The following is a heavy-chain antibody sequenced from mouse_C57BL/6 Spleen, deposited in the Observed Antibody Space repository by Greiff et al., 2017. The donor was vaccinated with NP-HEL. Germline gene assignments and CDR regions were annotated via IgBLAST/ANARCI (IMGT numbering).Heavy chain of an antibody. CDR3: ARSPSYDWGGFAY. D-gene: IGHD2-4*01. V-gene: IGHV3-6*01. CDR2: ISYDGSN. CDR1: GYSITSGYY. J-gene: IGHJ3*01. Sequence: EVQLVESGPGLVKPSQSLSLTCSVTGYSITSGYYWNWIRQFPGNKLEWMGYISYDGSNNYNPSLKNRISITRDTSKNQFFLKLNSVTTEDTATYYCARSPSYDWGGFAYWGQGTLVTVSA.